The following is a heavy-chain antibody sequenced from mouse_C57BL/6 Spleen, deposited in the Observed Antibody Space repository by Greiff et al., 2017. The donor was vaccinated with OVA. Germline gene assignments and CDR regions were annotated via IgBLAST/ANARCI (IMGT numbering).Heavy chain of an antibody. J-gene: IGHJ4*01. D-gene: IGHD2-2*01. V-gene: IGHV1-26*01. Sequence: VQLHQSGPELVKPGASVKISCKASGYTFTDYYMNWVKQSHGKSLEWIGDINPNNGGTSYKQKFKGKATLTVDKSSSTAYMELRSLTSEDSAVYYCARWLRVWAMDYWGQGTSVTVSS. CDR1: GYTFTDYY. CDR3: ARWLRVWAMDY. CDR2: INPNNGGT.